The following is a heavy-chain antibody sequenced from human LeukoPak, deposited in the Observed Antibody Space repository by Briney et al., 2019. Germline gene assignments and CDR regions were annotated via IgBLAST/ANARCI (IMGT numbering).Heavy chain of an antibody. J-gene: IGHJ5*02. Sequence: PRASVKVSCKASGGTFSSYATSWVRQAPGQGLEWMGGIIPIFGTANYAQKFQGRVTITADESTSTAYMELSSLRSEDTAVYYCARGYSTPYNWFDPWGQGTLVTVSS. CDR1: GGTFSSYA. CDR2: IIPIFGTA. D-gene: IGHD6-13*01. CDR3: ARGYSTPYNWFDP. V-gene: IGHV1-69*13.